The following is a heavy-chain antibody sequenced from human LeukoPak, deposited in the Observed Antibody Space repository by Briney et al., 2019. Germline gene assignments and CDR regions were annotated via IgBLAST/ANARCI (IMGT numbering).Heavy chain of an antibody. D-gene: IGHD3-22*01. Sequence: PSETLSLTCTVSGGSISTYYWSWIRQPPGKGLEWIGYIYYSGITNYNPSLKSRVTISVDTSKNQFSLKLSSVTAADTAVYYCARGLTAYYDKSGDDHWGQGTLVTDSS. V-gene: IGHV4-59*01. CDR2: IYYSGIT. CDR1: GGSISTYY. CDR3: ARGLTAYYDKSGDDH. J-gene: IGHJ4*02.